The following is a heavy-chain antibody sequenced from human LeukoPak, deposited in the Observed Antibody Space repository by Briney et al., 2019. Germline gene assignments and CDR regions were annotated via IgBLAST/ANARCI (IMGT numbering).Heavy chain of an antibody. J-gene: IGHJ4*02. V-gene: IGHV4-39*01. CDR2: IYYSGNT. D-gene: IGHD4-23*01. CDR3: ARLMAGYYGGSRQADH. Sequence: SETLSLTCTVSGGSISSSTYYWGWIRQPPGKGLEWIGNIYYSGNTYYIQSLKSRVTISVDRSKNQFSLKLSSVTAADTAVYYCARLMAGYYGGSRQADHWGQGSLVTVSS. CDR1: GGSISSSTYY.